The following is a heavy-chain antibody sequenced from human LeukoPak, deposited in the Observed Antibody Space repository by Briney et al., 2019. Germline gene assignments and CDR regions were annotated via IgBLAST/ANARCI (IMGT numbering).Heavy chain of an antibody. Sequence: PGGSLRLSCAASGFTFSSYWMHWVRQAPGKGLVWVSRINSDGSSTSYEDSVKGRLTISRDNAKNTLYLQMTSLRAEDTAVYYCARALGYSSGWSISYYFDYWGQGTLVTVSS. D-gene: IGHD6-19*01. V-gene: IGHV3-74*01. CDR3: ARALGYSSGWSISYYFDY. CDR1: GFTFSSYW. J-gene: IGHJ4*02. CDR2: INSDGSST.